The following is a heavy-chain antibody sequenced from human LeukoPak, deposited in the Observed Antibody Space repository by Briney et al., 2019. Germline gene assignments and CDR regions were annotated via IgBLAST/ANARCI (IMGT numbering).Heavy chain of an antibody. CDR1: GGSISGYY. J-gene: IGHJ4*02. CDR2: VYYSGST. D-gene: IGHD2/OR15-2a*01. Sequence: SETLSLTCTVSGGSISGYYWSWIRQPPGKGPELIGYVYYSGSTTYNPSLKSRVTISVDTSKNQFSPKLTSVTAADTAVYYCVRLGNREFDSWGQGTLVTVSS. V-gene: IGHV4-59*12. CDR3: VRLGNREFDS.